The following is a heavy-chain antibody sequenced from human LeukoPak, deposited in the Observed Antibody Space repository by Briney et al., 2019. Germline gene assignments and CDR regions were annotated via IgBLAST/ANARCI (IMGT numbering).Heavy chain of an antibody. CDR2: IYYSGST. Sequence: PSETLSLACTVSGGSISSYYWSWIRQPPGKGLEWIGYIYYSGSTNYNPSLKSRGTISVDTSKNQFSLKLSSVTAADTAVYYCAKGFDDSSGYDYWGQGTLVTVSS. CDR1: GGSISSYY. V-gene: IGHV4-59*01. J-gene: IGHJ4*02. CDR3: AKGFDDSSGYDY. D-gene: IGHD3-22*01.